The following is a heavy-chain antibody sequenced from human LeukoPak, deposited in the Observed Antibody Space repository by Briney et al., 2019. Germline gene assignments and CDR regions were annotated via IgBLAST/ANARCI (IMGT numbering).Heavy chain of an antibody. D-gene: IGHD3-16*01. J-gene: IGHJ6*02. V-gene: IGHV4-59*06. Sequence: SETLSLTCTVSGGSISSYYWSWIRQPPGKGLEWIGYIYYSGSTYYNPSLKSRVSISVDTSKNQFSLKLSSVTAADTAVYYCAIGGRLGSYYAMDVWGQGTTVPVSS. CDR1: GGSISSYY. CDR3: AIGGRLGSYYAMDV. CDR2: IYYSGST.